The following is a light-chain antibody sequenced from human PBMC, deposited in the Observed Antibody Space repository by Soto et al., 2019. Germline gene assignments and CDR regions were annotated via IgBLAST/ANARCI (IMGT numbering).Light chain of an antibody. Sequence: HSALTQPASVSGSPGQSITISCTGTSSDIGAYNYVSWYRQHPGKAPKLMIYEVINRPSGVSNRFSGSKSGNTASLTISGLQAEDEADYYCSSYTTSSTTPYVFGTGTKVTVL. CDR3: SSYTTSSTTPYV. CDR1: SSDIGAYNY. CDR2: EVI. J-gene: IGLJ1*01. V-gene: IGLV2-14*01.